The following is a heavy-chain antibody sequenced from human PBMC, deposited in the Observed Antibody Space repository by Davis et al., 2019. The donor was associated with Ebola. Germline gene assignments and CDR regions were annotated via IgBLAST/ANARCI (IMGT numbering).Heavy chain of an antibody. Sequence: GESLKISCAASGFTFSTFEFRWVRQAPGKGLESITYIDTSGTKKQYADSVKGRFTVSRDNAKNSMYLQMDSLRAEDTAVYFCARRLPHYGVDVWGQGTTVTVSS. CDR1: GFTFSTFE. CDR2: IDTSGTKK. CDR3: ARRLPHYGVDV. D-gene: IGHD3-16*01. V-gene: IGHV3-48*03. J-gene: IGHJ6*02.